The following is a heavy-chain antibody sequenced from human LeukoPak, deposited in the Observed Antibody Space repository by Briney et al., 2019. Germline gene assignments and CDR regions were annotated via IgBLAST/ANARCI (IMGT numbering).Heavy chain of an antibody. CDR3: ARVGYSYGSYYFDY. CDR1: GYTFTSYY. D-gene: IGHD5-18*01. CDR2: MNPNSGNT. J-gene: IGHJ4*02. Sequence: ASVKVSCKASGYTFTSYYINWVRQATGQGLEWMGWMNPNSGNTGYAQKFQGRVTITRNTSISTAYMELSSLRSEGTAVYYCARVGYSYGSYYFDYWGQGTLVTVSS. V-gene: IGHV1-8*03.